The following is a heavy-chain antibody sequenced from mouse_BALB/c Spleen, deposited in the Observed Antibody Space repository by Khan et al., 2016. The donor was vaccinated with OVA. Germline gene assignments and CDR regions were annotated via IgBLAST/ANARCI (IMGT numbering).Heavy chain of an antibody. CDR3: VRRAYFNGSVYFDY. CDR1: GFSLSTSGMG. J-gene: IGHJ2*01. V-gene: IGHV8-12*01. D-gene: IGHD1-1*01. Sequence: ESGPGILQPSQTLSLTCSFPGFSLSTSGMGVSWIRQPSGKGLEWLAHIYWDDEKRYNPSLKSRLTISKDTSRNQVFLKITSVDTADTATYYCVRRAYFNGSVYFDYWGQGTTLTVSS. CDR2: IYWDDEK.